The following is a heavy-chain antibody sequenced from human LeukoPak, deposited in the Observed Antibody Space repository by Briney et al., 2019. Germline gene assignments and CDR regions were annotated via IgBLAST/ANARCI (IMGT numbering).Heavy chain of an antibody. Sequence: SQTLSLTCTVSGGSISSGDYYWSWIRQPPGKGLEWIGYIYYSGSTYYNPSLKSRVTISVDTSKNQFSLKLSSVTAADTAVYYCARANQGDYYDSSGYYPFDYWGQGTLVTVSS. CDR1: GGSISSGDYY. CDR2: IYYSGST. V-gene: IGHV4-30-4*08. D-gene: IGHD3-22*01. J-gene: IGHJ4*02. CDR3: ARANQGDYYDSSGYYPFDY.